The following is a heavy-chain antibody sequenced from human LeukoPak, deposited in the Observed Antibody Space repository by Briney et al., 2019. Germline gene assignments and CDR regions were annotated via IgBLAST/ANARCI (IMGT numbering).Heavy chain of an antibody. CDR1: GFPFSDYS. Sequence: PGGSLRLSCTASGFPFSDYSMNWVRRAPGKGLEWISYIGISSGNTKYADSVKGRFTISADNARNSLYLQMNSLRVEDTAVYYCARDHNIAFDNWGQGTLVSVSS. D-gene: IGHD1-1*01. CDR3: ARDHNIAFDN. J-gene: IGHJ4*02. V-gene: IGHV3-48*04. CDR2: IGISSGNT.